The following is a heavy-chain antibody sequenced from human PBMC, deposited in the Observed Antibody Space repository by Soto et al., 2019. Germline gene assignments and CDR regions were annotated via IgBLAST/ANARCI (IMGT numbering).Heavy chain of an antibody. CDR1: GFTFSSYA. D-gene: IGHD6-19*01. J-gene: IGHJ3*02. CDR3: ARVRKAVIEVAGPRNAFDI. Sequence: QVQLVESGGGVVQPGRSLRLSCAASGFTFSSYAMHWVRQAPGKGLEWVAVISYDGSNKYYADSGKGRFTISRDNSKNTLYRQMNSLRAEDTAVYYCARVRKAVIEVAGPRNAFDIWGQGTMVTVSS. CDR2: ISYDGSNK. V-gene: IGHV3-30-3*01.